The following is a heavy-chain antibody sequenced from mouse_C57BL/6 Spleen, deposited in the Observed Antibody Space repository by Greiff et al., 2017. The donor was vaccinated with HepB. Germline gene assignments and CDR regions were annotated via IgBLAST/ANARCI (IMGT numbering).Heavy chain of an antibody. D-gene: IGHD2-4*01. J-gene: IGHJ2*01. CDR1: GFTFSDYG. V-gene: IGHV5-17*01. CDR3: ARVYYDYDPFFDY. CDR2: ISSGSSTI. Sequence: EVMLVESGGGLVKPGGSLKLSCAASGFTFSDYGMHWVRQAPEKGLEWVAYISSGSSTIYYADTVKGRFTISRDNAKNTLFLQMTSLRSEDTAMYDCARVYYDYDPFFDYWGQGTTLTVSS.